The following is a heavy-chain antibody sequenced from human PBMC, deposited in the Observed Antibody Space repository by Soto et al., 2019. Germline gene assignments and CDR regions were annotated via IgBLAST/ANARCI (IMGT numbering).Heavy chain of an antibody. D-gene: IGHD2-15*01. V-gene: IGHV3-23*01. CDR3: ARDDCNGGSCDGGHYLDL. J-gene: IGHJ2*01. Sequence: EVQLLESGGGVVQPGGSLRLSCEASGFTLRNYAMTWIRQAPGKGLEWVSLISANDVGTYYAESVKTRFTISTDQSRNTVYLQMDSLRADDTAIYYCARDDCNGGSCDGGHYLDLWGRGTPISVSS. CDR1: GFTLRNYA. CDR2: ISANDVGT.